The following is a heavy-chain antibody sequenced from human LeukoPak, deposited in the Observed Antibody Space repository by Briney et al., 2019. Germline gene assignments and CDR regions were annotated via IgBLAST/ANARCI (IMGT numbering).Heavy chain of an antibody. J-gene: IGHJ5*02. V-gene: IGHV2-70*11. D-gene: IGHD3-10*01. Sequence: GSGPTLVNPTQTLTLTCTFSGFSLSTSGMCVSWIRQPPGKALEWLARIDWDDDKYYSTSLKTRLTISKDTSKNQVVLTMTNMDPVDTATYYCARTTDYGSGTWGWFDPWGQGTLVTVSS. CDR1: GFSLSTSGMC. CDR2: IDWDDDK. CDR3: ARTTDYGSGTWGWFDP.